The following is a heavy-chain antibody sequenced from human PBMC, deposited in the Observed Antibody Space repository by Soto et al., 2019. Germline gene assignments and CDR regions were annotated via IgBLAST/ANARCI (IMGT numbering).Heavy chain of an antibody. J-gene: IGHJ4*02. D-gene: IGHD3-10*01. V-gene: IGHV4-30-2*01. Sequence: LRLSCAASGFTFSSYAMSWIRQPPGKGLEWIGYILHTGGTQYNPSLKSRVSMSVDKSKNQFSLHLTSVTAADTAVYYCARLQFGEGFDYWGQGALVTVSS. CDR2: ILHTGGT. CDR3: ARLQFGEGFDY. CDR1: GFTFSSYA.